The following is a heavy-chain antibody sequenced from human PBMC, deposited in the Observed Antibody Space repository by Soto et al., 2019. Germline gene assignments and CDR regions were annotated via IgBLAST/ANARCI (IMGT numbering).Heavy chain of an antibody. CDR2: INHSGST. J-gene: IGHJ5*02. CDR1: GGSFSGYY. Sequence: QVQLQQWGAGLLKPSETLSLTCAVYGGSFSGYYWTWIRQPPEKGLEWIGEINHSGSTNYNPSLKSRVTISVDTSNNQFSLKLNSVTAADTAVYYCARGLTYTSNWYKWFDPWGQGTLVTVSS. CDR3: ARGLTYTSNWYKWFDP. D-gene: IGHD6-13*01. V-gene: IGHV4-34*01.